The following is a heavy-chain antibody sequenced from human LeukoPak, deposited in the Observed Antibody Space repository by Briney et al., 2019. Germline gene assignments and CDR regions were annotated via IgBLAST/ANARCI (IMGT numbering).Heavy chain of an antibody. CDR2: IRGAEGGT. V-gene: IGHV3-23*01. CDR3: AKAFSSGWSPFDY. D-gene: IGHD6-19*01. CDR1: GFTINTFT. Sequence: GGSLRLSCAASGFTINTFTMNWVRQAPGKGLEWVSTIRGAEGGTYYADAVKGRFTISRDNFENTLYLQMNYLREEDTALYYCAKAFSSGWSPFDYWGQGALVTVSS. J-gene: IGHJ4*02.